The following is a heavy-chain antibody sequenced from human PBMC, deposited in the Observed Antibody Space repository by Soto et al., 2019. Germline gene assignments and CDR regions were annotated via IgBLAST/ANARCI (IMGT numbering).Heavy chain of an antibody. CDR2: ISAYNGNT. V-gene: IGHV1-18*01. D-gene: IGHD3-22*01. Sequence: ASVKVSCKASGYTFTSYAMHWVRQAPGQRLEWMGWISAYNGNTNYAQKLQGRVTMTTDTSTSTAYMELRSLRSDDTAVYYCARDPHSNYYDSSFFHLWGQGTLVTVSP. J-gene: IGHJ1*01. CDR3: ARDPHSNYYDSSFFHL. CDR1: GYTFTSYA.